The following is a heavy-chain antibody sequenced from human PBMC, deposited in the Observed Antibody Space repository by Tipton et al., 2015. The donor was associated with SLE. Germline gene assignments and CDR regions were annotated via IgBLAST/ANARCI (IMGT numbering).Heavy chain of an antibody. Sequence: SLRLSCAASGFTFSSYGMHWVRQAPGKGLEWVAVIWYDGSNKYYADSVKGRFTIYVDTSKNQFSLKLSSVTAADTAVYYCASGGILWYFDLWGRGTLVTVSS. CDR2: IWYDGSNK. D-gene: IGHD3-16*01. V-gene: IGHV3-33*08. J-gene: IGHJ2*01. CDR3: ASGGILWYFDL. CDR1: GFTFSSYG.